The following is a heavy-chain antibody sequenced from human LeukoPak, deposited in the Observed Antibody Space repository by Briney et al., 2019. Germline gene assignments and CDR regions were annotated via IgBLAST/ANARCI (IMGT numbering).Heavy chain of an antibody. CDR3: ARLGPYYYDSRGSFDI. V-gene: IGHV3-30-3*01. CDR1: GFTFSSHA. J-gene: IGHJ3*02. D-gene: IGHD3-22*01. Sequence: PGGSLRLSCAASGFTFSSHAMVWVRQAPGKGLEWVSFISHDGSESFHTESVKGRFTISRDNAKNSLYLQMNSLRAEDTAVYYCARLGPYYYDSRGSFDIWGQGTMVTVSS. CDR2: ISHDGSES.